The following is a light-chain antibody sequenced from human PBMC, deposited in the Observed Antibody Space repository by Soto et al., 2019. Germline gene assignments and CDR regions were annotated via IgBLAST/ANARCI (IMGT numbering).Light chain of an antibody. CDR3: KQYNNCPRT. V-gene: IGKV3-15*01. J-gene: IGKJ2*01. CDR2: GAS. CDR1: QSVRSN. Sequence: EIVMTQSPATLSVSPGERATLSCRASQSVRSNLAWYQQKPGQAPRLLIYGASTRATGIPARFSGSGSGTEFTLTASSLPSEYFAVHCCKQYNNCPRTFGQGTKLEIK.